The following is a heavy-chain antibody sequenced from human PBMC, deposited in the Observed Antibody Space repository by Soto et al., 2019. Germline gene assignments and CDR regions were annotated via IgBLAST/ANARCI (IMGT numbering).Heavy chain of an antibody. V-gene: IGHV4-59*01. D-gene: IGHD6-19*01. J-gene: IGHJ5*02. Sequence: QVQLQESGPGLVKPSETLSLTCTVSGGSISSYYWSWIRQPPGKGLEWIGYIYYSGSTNYNPSRKSRVTISVDTSKNQFSLKLSSVTAADTAVYYCARSPSSAGWSNWFDPWGQGTLVTVSS. CDR3: ARSPSSAGWSNWFDP. CDR1: GGSISSYY. CDR2: IYYSGST.